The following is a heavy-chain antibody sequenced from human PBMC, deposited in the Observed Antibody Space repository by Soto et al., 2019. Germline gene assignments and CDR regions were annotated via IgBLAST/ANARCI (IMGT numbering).Heavy chain of an antibody. CDR1: GFTFSNYR. D-gene: IGHD1-20*01. J-gene: IGHJ3*01. Sequence: GGSLRLSCAASGFTFSNYRMHWVRQVPGKGLVWVSRVNGDGSSTFYADSVKGRFTISRDNAENTVFLQMNSLRAEDTAVYYCARDNWNTVWGQGTMVTVSS. CDR2: VNGDGSST. CDR3: ARDNWNTV. V-gene: IGHV3-74*01.